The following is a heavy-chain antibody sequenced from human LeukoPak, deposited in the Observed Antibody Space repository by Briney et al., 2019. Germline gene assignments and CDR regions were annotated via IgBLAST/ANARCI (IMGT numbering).Heavy chain of an antibody. CDR1: GFTFDDYA. Sequence: PGGSLRLSCAASGFTFDDYAMHWVRQAPGKGLEWVSGISWNSGSIGYADSVKGRFTISRDNAKNSLYLQMNSLRAEDTALYYCAKDTGSRSYPYFDYWGQGTLVTVSS. CDR3: AKDTGSRSYPYFDY. J-gene: IGHJ4*02. V-gene: IGHV3-9*01. D-gene: IGHD3-10*01. CDR2: ISWNSGSI.